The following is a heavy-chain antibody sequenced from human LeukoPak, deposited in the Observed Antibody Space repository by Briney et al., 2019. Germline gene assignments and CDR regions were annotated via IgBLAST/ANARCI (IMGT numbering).Heavy chain of an antibody. J-gene: IGHJ4*02. CDR2: IRYEGSDA. CDR3: AKDQWGMATVAKNGGTFDY. CDR1: AFTFISYG. D-gene: IGHD5-24*01. V-gene: IGHV3-30*02. Sequence: GGSLRLSCVASAFTFISYGMHWVRQAPGKGVEWVAFIRYEGSDASYADSVKGRLTISRDNSKDTLYLHMNSLKTEDTAVYYCAKDQWGMATVAKNGGTFDYWGQGTLVTVSS.